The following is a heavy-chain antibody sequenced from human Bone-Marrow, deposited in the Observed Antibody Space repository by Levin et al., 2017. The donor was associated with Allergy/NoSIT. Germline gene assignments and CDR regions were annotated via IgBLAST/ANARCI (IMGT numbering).Heavy chain of an antibody. CDR3: AKRLPLGATVQPFFVY. J-gene: IGHJ4*02. D-gene: IGHD1-26*01. V-gene: IGHV3-23*01. CDR2: ISGSGGST. CDR1: GFTFSSYA. Sequence: GGSLRLSCAASGFTFSSYAMSWVRQAPGKGLEWVSAISGSGGSTYYADSVKGRFTISRDNSKNTLYLQMNSLRAEDTAVYYCAKRLPLGATVQPFFVYWGQGTLVTVSS.